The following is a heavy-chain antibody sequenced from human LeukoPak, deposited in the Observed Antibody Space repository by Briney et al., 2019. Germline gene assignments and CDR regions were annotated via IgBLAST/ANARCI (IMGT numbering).Heavy chain of an antibody. J-gene: IGHJ6*02. CDR3: ARDLDGGSIFGVVLPQNYYYGMDV. CDR1: GYTFTSYY. V-gene: IGHV1-46*01. Sequence: GASVKVSCKASGYTFTSYYMHWVRQAPGQGLEWMGIINPSGGSTSYAQKFQGRVTMTRDTSTSTVYMELSSLRSEDTAVYYCARDLDGGSIFGVVLPQNYYYGMDVWDQGTTVTVSS. CDR2: INPSGGST. D-gene: IGHD3-3*01.